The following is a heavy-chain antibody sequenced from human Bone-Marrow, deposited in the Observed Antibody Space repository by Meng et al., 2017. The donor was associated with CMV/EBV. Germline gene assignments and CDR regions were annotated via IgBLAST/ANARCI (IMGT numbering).Heavy chain of an antibody. J-gene: IGHJ6*01. D-gene: IGHD3-10*01. Sequence: GESLKISCAASGFTFSSYWMSWVRQAPGKGLEWVANIKQDGSEKYYVDSVKGRFTISRDNAKNSLYLQMNSLRAEDTAVYYCALVNYYYGMDVWGQGTTVTGSS. CDR3: ALVNYYYGMDV. CDR2: IKQDGSEK. V-gene: IGHV3-7*01. CDR1: GFTFSSYW.